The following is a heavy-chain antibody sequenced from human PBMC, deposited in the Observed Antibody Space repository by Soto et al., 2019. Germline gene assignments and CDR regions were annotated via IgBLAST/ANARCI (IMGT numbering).Heavy chain of an antibody. CDR1: GFTFSSYW. Sequence: GGSLRLSCAASGFTFSSYWMSWVRQAPGKGLEWVANIKEDGSEKYYVDSVKGRFTISRDNAKNSVYLQMNSLRAEDTAVYYCAGGNWNYRYWGQGTLVTVSS. D-gene: IGHD1-7*01. V-gene: IGHV3-7*03. J-gene: IGHJ4*02. CDR3: AGGNWNYRY. CDR2: IKEDGSEK.